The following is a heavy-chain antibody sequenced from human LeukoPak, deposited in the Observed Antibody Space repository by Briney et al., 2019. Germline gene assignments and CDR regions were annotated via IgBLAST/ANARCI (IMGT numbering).Heavy chain of an antibody. CDR1: GSTFSAYW. D-gene: IGHD5-18*01. Sequence: GGSLRLSCAASGSTFSAYWMHWVRQAPGKGLVWVSRINTDGSSPTYAASVKGRFTISRDNAKNTLYLQMNSLRAEDTAVYYCARDQGPGYSYGYSDYWGQGTLVTVSS. J-gene: IGHJ4*02. CDR2: INTDGSSP. V-gene: IGHV3-74*01. CDR3: ARDQGPGYSYGYSDY.